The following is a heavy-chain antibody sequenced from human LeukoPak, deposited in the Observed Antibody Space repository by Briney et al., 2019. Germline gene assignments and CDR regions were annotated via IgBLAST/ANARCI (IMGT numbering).Heavy chain of an antibody. Sequence: ASVKVSCKASGYTFTGYYMHWVRQAPGQGLEWMGRINPNRGGTNYAQKFQGRVTMTRDTSISTAYMELSRLRSDDTAMYYCARSVYYYDSSGPNYWGQGTLVTVSS. D-gene: IGHD3-22*01. CDR1: GYTFTGYY. J-gene: IGHJ4*02. CDR2: INPNRGGT. CDR3: ARSVYYYDSSGPNY. V-gene: IGHV1-2*06.